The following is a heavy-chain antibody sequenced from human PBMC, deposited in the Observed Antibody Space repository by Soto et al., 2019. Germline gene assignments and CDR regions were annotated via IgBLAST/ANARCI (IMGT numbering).Heavy chain of an antibody. J-gene: IGHJ6*03. CDR2: ISGSGGST. Sequence: GGSLRLSCAASGFTFSSYAMSWVRQAPGKGLEWVSAISGSGGSTYYADSVKGRFTISRDNYKNTLYLQMNSLRAEDTAVYYCASPVNQRSSWDYYYYYYYMDVWGKGTTVTVSS. D-gene: IGHD6-13*01. V-gene: IGHV3-23*01. CDR1: GFTFSSYA. CDR3: ASPVNQRSSWDYYYYYYYMDV.